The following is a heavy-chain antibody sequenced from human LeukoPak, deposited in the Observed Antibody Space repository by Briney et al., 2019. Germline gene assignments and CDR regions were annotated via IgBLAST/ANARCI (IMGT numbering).Heavy chain of an antibody. V-gene: IGHV3-20*04. Sequence: PGGSLRLSCAASGFTFEDYGMSWVRQVPGKGLEWVSSISSNGGGTGVADSVKGRLTISRDNAKNSLYVQMNSLRAEDTALYYCARDGDTVLTRGYYYYMDVWGKGATVTVSS. J-gene: IGHJ6*03. CDR1: GFTFEDYG. CDR3: ARDGDTVLTRGYYYYMDV. CDR2: ISSNGGGT. D-gene: IGHD4-23*01.